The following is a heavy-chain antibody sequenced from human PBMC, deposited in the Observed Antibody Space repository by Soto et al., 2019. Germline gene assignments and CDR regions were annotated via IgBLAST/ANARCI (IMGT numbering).Heavy chain of an antibody. V-gene: IGHV4-34*01. J-gene: IGHJ6*02. CDR2: INHSGST. Sequence: SETLSLTCAVYGGSFSGYYWSWIRQPPGKGLEWIGEINHSGSTNYNPSLKSRVTISVDTSKNQFSLKLSSVTAADTAVYYCARENNYYGSVREGLFKYGMDVWGQGTTVTVSS. CDR3: ARENNYYGSVREGLFKYGMDV. D-gene: IGHD3-10*01. CDR1: GGSFSGYY.